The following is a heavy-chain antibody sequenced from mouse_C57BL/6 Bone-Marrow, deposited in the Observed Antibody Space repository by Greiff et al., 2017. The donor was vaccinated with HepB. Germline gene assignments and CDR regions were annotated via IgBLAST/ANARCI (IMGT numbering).Heavy chain of an antibody. Sequence: QVQLQQSGPELVKPGASVKISCKASGYAFSSSWMNWVKQSPGKGLEWIGRIYPGDGDTNYNGTFKGKATLTADKSSSTAYIQRSSLTSEDSAVYFCARGLRRVGYWGQGTSVTVSS. CDR2: IYPGDGDT. CDR3: ARGLRRVGY. D-gene: IGHD2-4*01. V-gene: IGHV1-82*01. J-gene: IGHJ4*01. CDR1: GYAFSSSW.